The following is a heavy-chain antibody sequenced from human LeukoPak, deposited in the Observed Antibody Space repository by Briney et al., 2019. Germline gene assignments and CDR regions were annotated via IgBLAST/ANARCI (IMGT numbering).Heavy chain of an antibody. CDR3: AKDYYDILTGYYRPPYYYYMDV. D-gene: IGHD3-9*01. V-gene: IGHV3-30*18. Sequence: GGSLRLSCAASGFTFSSYGMHWVRQAPGKGLEWVAVISYDGSNKYYADSVKGRFTISRDNSKNTLYLQMNSLRAEDTAVYYSAKDYYDILTGYYRPPYYYYMDVWGKGTTVTVSS. CDR1: GFTFSSYG. J-gene: IGHJ6*03. CDR2: ISYDGSNK.